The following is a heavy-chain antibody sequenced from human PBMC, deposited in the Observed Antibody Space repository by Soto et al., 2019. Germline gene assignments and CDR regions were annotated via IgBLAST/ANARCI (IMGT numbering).Heavy chain of an antibody. Sequence: QVQLVQSGAEVKKPGASVKLSCRASGYTFSSYGIQWVRQAPGQRLEWMGWINAGNGNTKYSQRFQGRVTITRDTAASTAYMEVSSLRYEDTAVYYCMRVNMGARTESSYYYGMDVWGQGNRVTVSS. CDR3: MRVNMGARTESSYYYGMDV. CDR2: INAGNGNT. V-gene: IGHV1-3*01. CDR1: GYTFSSYG. D-gene: IGHD3-16*01. J-gene: IGHJ6*02.